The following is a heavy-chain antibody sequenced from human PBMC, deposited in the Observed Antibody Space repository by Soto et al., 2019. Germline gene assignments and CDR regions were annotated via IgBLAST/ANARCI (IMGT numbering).Heavy chain of an antibody. CDR1: GCSVSSNSYS. Sequence: PSETLSLTCTVSGCSVSSNSYSWGWIRQPPGKGLEWIGYIYYSGSSYYNPSLTSRVTISVDTSTNQFSLKLSSVTAADTAVYYCASTSPVVTDVWGQGPTVTASS. CDR2: IYYSGSS. J-gene: IGHJ6*02. D-gene: IGHD5-18*01. V-gene: IGHV4-30-4*08. CDR3: ASTSPVVTDV.